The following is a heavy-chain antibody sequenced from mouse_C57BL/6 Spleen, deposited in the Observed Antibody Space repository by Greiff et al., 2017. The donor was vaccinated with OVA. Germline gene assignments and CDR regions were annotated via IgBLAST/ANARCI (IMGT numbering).Heavy chain of an antibody. CDR1: GYAFSSSW. CDR3: ARRGVYYGNYDAMDY. Sequence: QVQLKESGPELVKPGASVKISCKASGYAFSSSWMNWVKQRPGKGLEWIGRIYPGDGDTNYNGKFKGKATLTADKSSSTAYMQLSSLTSEDSAVYFCARRGVYYGNYDAMDYWGQGTSVTVSS. J-gene: IGHJ4*01. D-gene: IGHD2-1*01. V-gene: IGHV1-82*01. CDR2: IYPGDGDT.